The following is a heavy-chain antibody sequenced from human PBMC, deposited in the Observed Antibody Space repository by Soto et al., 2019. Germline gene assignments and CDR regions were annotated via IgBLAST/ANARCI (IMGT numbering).Heavy chain of an antibody. V-gene: IGHV2-5*02. Sequence: SGPTLVKPTQTLTLTCTFSGFSLSTSGVGVGWIRQPPGKALEWLALIYWDDDKRYSPSLKSRLTITKDTSKNQVVLTMTNMDPVDTATYYCAHTHWERSMSGSGSYYNHYFDYWGQGTLVTVSS. CDR1: GFSLSTSGVG. D-gene: IGHD3-10*01. J-gene: IGHJ4*02. CDR2: IYWDDDK. CDR3: AHTHWERSMSGSGSYYNHYFDY.